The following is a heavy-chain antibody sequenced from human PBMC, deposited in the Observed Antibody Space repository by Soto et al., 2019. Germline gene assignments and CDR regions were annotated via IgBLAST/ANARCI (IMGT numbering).Heavy chain of an antibody. CDR2: IHYSGST. CDR3: AHSSGSYSEYFQH. V-gene: IGHV4-59*11. D-gene: IGHD3-22*01. CDR1: GGSISSHY. J-gene: IGHJ1*01. Sequence: QVQLQESGPGLVKPSETLSLTCTVSGGSISSHYWSWIRQPPGKGLEWIGYIHYSGSTNYAPSLKSRVTRAIDTSRSQFSLKLSSVTAADTAVYYCAHSSGSYSEYFQHWGQGTLVTVSS.